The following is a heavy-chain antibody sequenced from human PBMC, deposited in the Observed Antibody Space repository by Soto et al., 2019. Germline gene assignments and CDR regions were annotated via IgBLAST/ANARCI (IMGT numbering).Heavy chain of an antibody. Sequence: EVQLVESGGGLVQPGGSLRLSCAVSGFTFSDHYMDWVRQAPGKGPEWVARSRNKAYSYTTEYAASVQGRFTVSRGHSEDSLELIMSSPRPEDTGVFYWAKRGSGSTCQHPHFYFWCQGTLVTVS. CDR1: GFTFSDHY. V-gene: IGHV3-72*01. D-gene: IGHD1-26*01. CDR3: AKRGSGSTCQHPHFYF. J-gene: IGHJ4*02. CDR2: SRNKAYSYTT.